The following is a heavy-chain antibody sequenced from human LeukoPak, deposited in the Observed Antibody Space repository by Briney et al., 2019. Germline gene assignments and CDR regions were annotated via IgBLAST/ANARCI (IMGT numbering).Heavy chain of an antibody. CDR1: GFTFSSYA. CDR3: ARVSGRITMIVVVMAFDY. Sequence: PGGYLRLSCAASGFTFSSYAMSWVRQAPGKGLEWVSAISGSGGSTYYADSVKGRFTISRDNSKNTLYLQMNSLRAEDTAVYYCARVSGRITMIVVVMAFDYWGQGTLVTVSS. CDR2: ISGSGGST. D-gene: IGHD3-22*01. J-gene: IGHJ4*02. V-gene: IGHV3-23*01.